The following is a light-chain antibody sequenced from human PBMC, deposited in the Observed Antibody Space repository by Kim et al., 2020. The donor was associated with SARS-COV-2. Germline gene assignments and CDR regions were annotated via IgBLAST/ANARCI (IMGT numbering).Light chain of an antibody. J-gene: IGLJ2*01. CDR3: QTWGTGIRV. V-gene: IGLV4-69*01. CDR1: SGHSSYA. CDR2: LNSDGSH. Sequence: SVKLTCTLNSGHSSYATAWHQQQPEKGPRYLMKLNSDGSHSKGDEIPDRFSGSSSGAERYLTISSLKSEDEADYYCQTWGTGIRVFGGGTQLT.